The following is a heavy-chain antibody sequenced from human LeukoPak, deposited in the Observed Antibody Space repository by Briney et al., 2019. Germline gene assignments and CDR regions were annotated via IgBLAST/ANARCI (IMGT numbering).Heavy chain of an antibody. Sequence: ASVKVSCKASGYTFTGYYMHWVRQAPGQGLEWMGWINPNSGGTNYVQKFQGRVTMTRDTSISTAYMELSSLRSDDTALYYCARGNNYDSSDYYSWFDPRGQGTLVTVSS. CDR2: INPNSGGT. D-gene: IGHD3-22*01. CDR1: GYTFTGYY. J-gene: IGHJ5*02. V-gene: IGHV1-2*02. CDR3: ARGNNYDSSDYYSWFDP.